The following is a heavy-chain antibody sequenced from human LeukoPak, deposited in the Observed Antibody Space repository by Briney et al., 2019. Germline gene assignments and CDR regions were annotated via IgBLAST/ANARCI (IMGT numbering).Heavy chain of an antibody. CDR1: GGSISSGGYY. J-gene: IGHJ5*02. V-gene: IGHV4-31*03. CDR3: ARAIRRSYCSSTSCYVWFDP. Sequence: SETLSLTCTVSGGSISSGGYYWSWIRQHPGKGLEWIGYIYYSGSTYYNPSLGSRVTISVDTSKNQFSLKLSSVTAADTAVYYRARAIRRSYCSSTSCYVWFDPWGQGTLVTVSS. CDR2: IYYSGST. D-gene: IGHD2-2*01.